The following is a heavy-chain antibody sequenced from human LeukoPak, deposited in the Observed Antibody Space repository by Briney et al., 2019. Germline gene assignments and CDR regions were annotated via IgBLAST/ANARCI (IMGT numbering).Heavy chain of an antibody. CDR3: ASLYSSGWYRIDY. D-gene: IGHD6-19*01. Sequence: SETLSLTCAVYGGSFSGYYGRWIRQPPGKGLEWIGEINHSGSTNYNPSLKSRVTISVDTSKNQFSLKLSSVPAADTAVYYCASLYSSGWYRIDYWGQGTLVTVPS. V-gene: IGHV4-34*01. CDR1: GGSFSGYY. CDR2: INHSGST. J-gene: IGHJ4*02.